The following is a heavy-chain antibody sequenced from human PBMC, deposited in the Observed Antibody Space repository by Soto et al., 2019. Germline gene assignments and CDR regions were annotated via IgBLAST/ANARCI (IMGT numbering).Heavy chain of an antibody. J-gene: IGHJ4*02. CDR1: GGTFSSYA. D-gene: IGHD3-3*01. Sequence: SVKVSCKASGGTFSSYAISWVRQAPGQGLEWMGGIIPIFGTANYAQKFQGRVTITADESTSTAYMELSSLRSEDTAVYYCARVVRGYDFWSGYIWGQGTLVTVSS. CDR3: ARVVRGYDFWSGYI. V-gene: IGHV1-69*13. CDR2: IIPIFGTA.